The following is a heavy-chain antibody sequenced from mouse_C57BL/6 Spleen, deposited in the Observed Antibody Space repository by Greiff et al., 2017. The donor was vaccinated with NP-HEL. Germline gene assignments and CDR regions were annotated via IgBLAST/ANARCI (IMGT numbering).Heavy chain of an antibody. D-gene: IGHD2-4*01. Sequence: QVQLKQPGAELVKPGASVKMSCKASGYTFTSYWITWVKQRPGQGLEWIGDIYPGSGSTNYNEKFKSKATLTVDTSSSTAYMQLSSLTSEDSAVYYCARQGLRRGLAYWGQGTLVTVSA. CDR2: IYPGSGST. V-gene: IGHV1-55*01. CDR3: ARQGLRRGLAY. CDR1: GYTFTSYW. J-gene: IGHJ3*01.